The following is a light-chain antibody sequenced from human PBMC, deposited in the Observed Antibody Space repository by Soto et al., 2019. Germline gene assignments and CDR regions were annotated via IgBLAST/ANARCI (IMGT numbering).Light chain of an antibody. CDR3: SSYTSSSTRV. V-gene: IGLV2-14*01. CDR2: DVS. CDR1: SSDVGGYNY. J-gene: IGLJ2*01. Sequence: QSALTQPASVSGSPGQSITISCTGTSSDVGGYNYVSWYQQHPGKAPKLMIYDVSNRPSEVSNRFSGSKSGNTASLTISGLKAEDEADYYCSSYTSSSTRVFGGGTKLTVL.